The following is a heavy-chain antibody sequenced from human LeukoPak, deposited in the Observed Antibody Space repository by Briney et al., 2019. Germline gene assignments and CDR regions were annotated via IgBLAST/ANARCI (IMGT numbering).Heavy chain of an antibody. J-gene: IGHJ6*03. CDR2: ISWNSGSI. CDR3: AKDLARRWYYYMDV. D-gene: IGHD4-23*01. CDR1: GFTFDDYA. V-gene: IGHV3-9*01. Sequence: PGRSLRLSCAASGFTFDDYAMHWVRQAPGKGLEWVSGISWNSGSIDYADSVKGRFTIYRDNSKNTLYLQMNSLRAEDTAVYYCAKDLARRWYYYMDVWGKGTTVTVSS.